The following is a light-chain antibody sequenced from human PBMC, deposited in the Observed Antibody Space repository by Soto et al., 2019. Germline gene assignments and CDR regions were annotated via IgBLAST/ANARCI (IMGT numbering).Light chain of an antibody. CDR2: GVN. V-gene: IGLV2-8*01. J-gene: IGLJ1*01. CDR1: SSDVGGCNY. Sequence: QSALTQPPSASGSPGQSVTISCTGTSSDVGGCNYVSWYQQHPGKAPQLVIYGVNKRASGVPDRFSGSKSGNTASLTVSGLQAEDEADYYCSSYAGSNILYVFGTGTKLTVL. CDR3: SSYAGSNILYV.